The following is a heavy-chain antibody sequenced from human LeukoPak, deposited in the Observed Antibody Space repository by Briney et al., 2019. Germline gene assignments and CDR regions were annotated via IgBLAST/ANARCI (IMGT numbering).Heavy chain of an antibody. CDR2: ISPYNGNT. Sequence: ASVKVSCKTSGYSFTSYGLSWVRQAPGQGLEWMGWISPYNGNTNYAQKLQDRVSMTTDSSTSTAYMGLRSLTSDDTAVYYCARGTAFDIWGQGTLVTVS. J-gene: IGHJ3*02. V-gene: IGHV1-18*01. CDR1: GYSFTSYG. CDR3: ARGTAFDI.